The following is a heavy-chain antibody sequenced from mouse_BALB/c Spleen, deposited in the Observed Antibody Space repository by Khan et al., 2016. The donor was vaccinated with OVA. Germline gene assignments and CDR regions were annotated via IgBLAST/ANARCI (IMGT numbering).Heavy chain of an antibody. D-gene: IGHD2-14*01. CDR3: ARSLYYSYGYAFDC. J-gene: IGHJ4*01. Sequence: EVKLLESGPGLVKPSQSLSLTCTVTGYSITSDYAWNWIRQFPGNKLEWMGYISSTGSTSYNPSLKSRISFTRDTSKNQFFLQLKSVTTEDTATYYCARSLYYSYGYAFDCWGRGTSVTVSS. CDR2: ISSTGST. V-gene: IGHV3-2*02. CDR1: GYSITSDYA.